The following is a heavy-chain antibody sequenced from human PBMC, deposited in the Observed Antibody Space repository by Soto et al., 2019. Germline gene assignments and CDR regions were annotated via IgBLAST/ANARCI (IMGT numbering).Heavy chain of an antibody. CDR3: ASSGEHYDILTGYYNPRYYYYGMDV. CDR2: IDPSDSYT. J-gene: IGHJ6*02. D-gene: IGHD3-9*01. CDR1: GYSFTSYW. Sequence: GESLKISCKGSGYSFTSYWISWVRQMPGKGLEWMGRIDPSDSYTNYSPSFQGHVTISADKSISTAYLQWSSLKASDTAMYYCASSGEHYDILTGYYNPRYYYYGMDVWGQGTTVTVSS. V-gene: IGHV5-10-1*01.